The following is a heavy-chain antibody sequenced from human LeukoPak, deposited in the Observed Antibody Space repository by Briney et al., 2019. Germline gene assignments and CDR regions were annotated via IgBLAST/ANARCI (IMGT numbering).Heavy chain of an antibody. J-gene: IGHJ6*02. Sequence: ASVKVSCKASGGTFSSYAISWVRQAPGQGLEWMGGIIPTFGTANYAQKFQGRVTITADESTSTAYMELSSLRSEDTAVYYCARALYSGYDNYYYYYGMDVWGQGTTVTVSS. CDR2: IIPTFGTA. CDR1: GGTFSSYA. CDR3: ARALYSGYDNYYYYYGMDV. D-gene: IGHD5-12*01. V-gene: IGHV1-69*13.